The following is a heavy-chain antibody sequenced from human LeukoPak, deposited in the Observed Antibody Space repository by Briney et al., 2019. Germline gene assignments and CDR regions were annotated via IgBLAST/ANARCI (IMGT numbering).Heavy chain of an antibody. CDR2: IYTSGST. Sequence: PSETLSLTCTVSGYSISSSYYWSWIRQPAGKGLEWIGRIYTSGSTDYNPSLKSRVTISVGTSKNQFSLNLSSVTAADTAVYYCARLFRRIAAGGCFDPWGQGTLVTVSS. V-gene: IGHV4-4*07. CDR3: ARLFRRIAAGGCFDP. D-gene: IGHD6-13*01. J-gene: IGHJ5*02. CDR1: GYSISSSYY.